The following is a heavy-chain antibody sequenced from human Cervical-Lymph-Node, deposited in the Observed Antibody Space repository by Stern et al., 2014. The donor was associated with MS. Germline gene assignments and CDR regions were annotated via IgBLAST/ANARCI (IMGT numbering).Heavy chain of an antibody. V-gene: IGHV5-51*01. CDR1: GYTFTSYW. J-gene: IGHJ4*02. Sequence: EVQLVQSGPEVKRPGESLKISCQASGYTFTSYWIGWVRQMPGKGLEWMAIIFPGGSDIRYSPSFQGPVTITATKSLSTAYLQGNNLKASDTAIYYCARQRYFDYWGQGTLVTVSS. CDR3: ARQRYFDY. CDR2: IFPGGSDI.